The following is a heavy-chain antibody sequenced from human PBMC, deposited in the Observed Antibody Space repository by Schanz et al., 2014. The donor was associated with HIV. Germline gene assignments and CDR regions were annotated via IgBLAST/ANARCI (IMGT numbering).Heavy chain of an antibody. D-gene: IGHD5-12*01. CDR1: GYTFTNYG. J-gene: IGHJ4*02. V-gene: IGHV1-18*01. CDR3: ARGAAEMATMTPWRY. CDR2: ISTYNGHT. Sequence: QLQLVQSGAEVRKSGASVKVSCKASGYTFTNYGITWVRQAPGQGLEWMGWISTYNGHTKYAQKFQGRLIMTRDTPTATAYMELRSLRSDDTAVYYCARGAAEMATMTPWRYWGQGTLVTVSS.